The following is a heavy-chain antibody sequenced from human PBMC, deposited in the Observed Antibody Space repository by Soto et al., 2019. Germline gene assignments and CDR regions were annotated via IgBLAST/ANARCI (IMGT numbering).Heavy chain of an antibody. Sequence: PGGSLRLSCAASGFPFSISWMHWVRQVPGKGLEWVSRITSDGSKTIYADSVKGRFSISRDNAESTVYLQMNSLRAEDTGVYYCARDQGSGWENDYWGQGTMVTVSS. CDR3: ARDQGSGWENDY. D-gene: IGHD6-19*01. CDR2: ITSDGSKT. V-gene: IGHV3-74*01. J-gene: IGHJ4*02. CDR1: GFPFSISW.